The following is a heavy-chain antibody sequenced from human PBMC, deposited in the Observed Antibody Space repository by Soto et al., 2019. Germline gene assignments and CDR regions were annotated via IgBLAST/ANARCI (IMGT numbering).Heavy chain of an antibody. CDR2: IYYSGST. V-gene: IGHV4-59*01. CDR1: GGSISSYY. D-gene: IGHD3-10*01. J-gene: IGHJ4*02. Sequence: PSETLSLTCTVSGGSISSYYWSWIRQPPGKGLEWIGYIYYSGSTNYNPSLKSRVTISVDTSKNQFSLKLSSVTAADTAVYYCARGFAMVRGAITFDYWGQGTLVTVSS. CDR3: ARGFAMVRGAITFDY.